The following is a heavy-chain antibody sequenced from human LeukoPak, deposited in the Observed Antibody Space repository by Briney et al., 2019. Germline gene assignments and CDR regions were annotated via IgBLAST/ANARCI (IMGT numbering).Heavy chain of an antibody. CDR2: IRSKAYGGTT. CDR3: TRGPYYDFWSGYYPARYYFDY. J-gene: IGHJ4*02. CDR1: GFTFGDYA. V-gene: IGHV3-49*04. D-gene: IGHD3-3*01. Sequence: GGSLRLSCTASGFTFGDYAMSWVRQAPGKGLEWVGFIRSKAYGGTTEYAASVKGRFTISRDDSKSIAYLQMNSLKTEDTAVYYCTRGPYYDFWSGYYPARYYFDYWGQGTLVTVSS.